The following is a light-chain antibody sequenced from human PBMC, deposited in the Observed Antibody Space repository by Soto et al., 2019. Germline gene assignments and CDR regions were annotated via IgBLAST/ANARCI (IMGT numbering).Light chain of an antibody. J-gene: IGKJ1*01. Sequence: EIVMTQSPCTLSVSPGERVTLSCRASQSVSNNYLAWYQQKPGQAPRLLIYGASNRATGIPDRFSGSGSGTDFTLTISRLEPEDFAVYYCQQYGSSGTFGQGTKADI. CDR1: QSVSNNY. CDR2: GAS. V-gene: IGKV3-20*01. CDR3: QQYGSSGT.